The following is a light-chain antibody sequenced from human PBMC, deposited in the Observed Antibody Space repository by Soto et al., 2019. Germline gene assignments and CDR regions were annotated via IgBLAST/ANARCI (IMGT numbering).Light chain of an antibody. Sequence: QSVLTQPPPASGTPRQRGTLSCSGSSPHIGSNTVNWYQQLPGTAPKLLIYSNNQRPSGVPDRFSGSKSGTSASLAISGLQSEDEADYYCAAWDDSLNGSYVFGTGTKVTVL. CDR2: SNN. J-gene: IGLJ1*01. V-gene: IGLV1-44*01. CDR1: SPHIGSNT. CDR3: AAWDDSLNGSYV.